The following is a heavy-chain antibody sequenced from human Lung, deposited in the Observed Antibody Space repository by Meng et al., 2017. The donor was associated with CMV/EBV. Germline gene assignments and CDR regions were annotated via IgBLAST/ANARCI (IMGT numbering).Heavy chain of an antibody. Sequence: SXTLSLXCAVYGGSFSGYYWSWIRQPPGKGLEWIGEINHSGSTNCNPSLRSRVTISVDTSKNQFSLKLSSVTAADTAVYYCARWATANYYYYGMDGWGQGXTVTVSS. CDR3: ARWATANYYYYGMDG. CDR1: GGSFSGYY. D-gene: IGHD5-24*01. J-gene: IGHJ6*02. CDR2: INHSGST. V-gene: IGHV4-34*01.